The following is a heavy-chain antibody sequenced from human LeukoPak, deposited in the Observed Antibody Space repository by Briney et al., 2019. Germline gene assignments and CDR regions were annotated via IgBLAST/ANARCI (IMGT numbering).Heavy chain of an antibody. CDR2: ITSSSSYI. CDR3: ARDPYSGSYGPYYYYYMDV. CDR1: GFTFSDYY. J-gene: IGHJ6*03. V-gene: IGHV3-11*06. D-gene: IGHD1-26*01. Sequence: TGGSLRLSCAASGFTFSDYYMSWIRQAPGKGPEWVSSITSSSSYIYYADSVKGRFTISRDNAKNSLYLQMDSLRVEDTAVYYCARDPYSGSYGPYYYYYMDVWGEGTTVTISS.